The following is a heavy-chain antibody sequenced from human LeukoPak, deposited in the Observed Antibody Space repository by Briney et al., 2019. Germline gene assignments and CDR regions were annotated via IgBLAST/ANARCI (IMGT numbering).Heavy chain of an antibody. CDR3: TRDIKWYFDL. Sequence: GGSLRLSCAASGFTFRDYAINWVRQAPGKGLEWVGSIKSNTYGGTPEYAASVKGRFTISRGDSKRIAYLQMNSLETEDTGVYYCTRDIKWYFDLWGRGTLVTVSS. CDR1: GFTFRDYA. J-gene: IGHJ2*01. CDR2: IKSNTYGGTP. V-gene: IGHV3-49*04.